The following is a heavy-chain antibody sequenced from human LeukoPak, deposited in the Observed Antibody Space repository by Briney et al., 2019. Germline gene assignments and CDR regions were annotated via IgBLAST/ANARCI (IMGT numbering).Heavy chain of an antibody. J-gene: IGHJ3*02. CDR3: AREEDYYDSSGYYYSSSRYDAFDI. D-gene: IGHD3-22*01. Sequence: PSGTLSLTCAVSGGSLSTTSWWVWLRQPPGKGLEWIGEVYHSGGGNKNYNPSLKSRVTISVDTSKNQFSLKLSSVTAADTAVYYCAREEDYYDSSGYYYSSSRYDAFDIWGQGTMVTVSS. CDR2: VYHSGGGNK. V-gene: IGHV4-4*02. CDR1: GGSLSTTSW.